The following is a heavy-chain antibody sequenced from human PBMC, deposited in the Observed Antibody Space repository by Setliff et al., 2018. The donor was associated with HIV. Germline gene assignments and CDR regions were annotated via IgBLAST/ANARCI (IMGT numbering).Heavy chain of an antibody. CDR1: GGTFRKYS. Sequence: SVKVSCKASGGTFRKYSISWVRPAPGQGLEWVGGIIPMFGSTTYAQKFYGRVTITADESTDTVEMELTSLTSEDTAMYYCARDDHYYDMGSIYSDWYFDVWGPATQVTVSS. J-gene: IGHJ2*01. CDR3: ARDDHYYDMGSIYSDWYFDV. V-gene: IGHV1-69*13. CDR2: IIPMFGST. D-gene: IGHD3-22*01.